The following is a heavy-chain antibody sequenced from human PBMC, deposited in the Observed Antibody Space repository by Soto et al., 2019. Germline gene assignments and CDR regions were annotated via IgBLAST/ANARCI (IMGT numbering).Heavy chain of an antibody. J-gene: IGHJ3*02. Sequence: PXGSLRLSCNASGXMLNNSAMTWVRQAPGQGLQWVASVSDNGGSRGGTYYADSVKVRLPISRDNSKNTLYLQLHSLTGADTAVYYCARAKAVVLAALDIWGQGTMVTVSS. V-gene: IGHV3-23*01. D-gene: IGHD2-21*01. CDR3: ARAKAVVLAALDI. CDR2: VSDNGGSRGGT. CDR1: GXMLNNSA.